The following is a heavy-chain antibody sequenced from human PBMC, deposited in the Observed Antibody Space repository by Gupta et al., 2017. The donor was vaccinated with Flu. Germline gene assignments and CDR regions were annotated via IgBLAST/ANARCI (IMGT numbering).Heavy chain of an antibody. CDR2: ISYDGSNK. V-gene: IGHV3-30*18. CDR1: SSYG. J-gene: IGHJ6*02. Sequence: SSYGMHWVRQAPGKGLEWVAVISYDGSNKYYADSVKGRFTISRDNSKNTLYLQMNSLRAEDTAVYYCAKKGGGYDLLGMDVWGQGTTVTVSS. D-gene: IGHD3-16*01. CDR3: AKKGGGYDLLGMDV.